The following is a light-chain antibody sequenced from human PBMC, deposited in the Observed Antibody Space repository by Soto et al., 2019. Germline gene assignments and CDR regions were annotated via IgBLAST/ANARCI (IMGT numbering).Light chain of an antibody. V-gene: IGKV1-39*01. CDR2: AAS. CDR3: QQSYSTPPWT. CDR1: QSISSY. J-gene: IGKJ1*01. Sequence: DIQITQSPSSLSSSGGDRVTTTCLSSQSISSYLNWYQQKPGKAPKLLIYAASSLQSGVPSRFSGSGSGTDFTLTISSLQPEDFATYYCQQSYSTPPWTFGQGTKVDIK.